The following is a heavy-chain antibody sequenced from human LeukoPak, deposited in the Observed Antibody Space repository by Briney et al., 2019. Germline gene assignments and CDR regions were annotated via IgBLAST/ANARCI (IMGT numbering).Heavy chain of an antibody. Sequence: GGSLRLSCAVSCFTFSDYYMNWIRQAPGKGLEWLSYISSSGSSTNHADSVKGRFTISRDNAKNSLYLQMNSLRDEDTAVYYCARGSSGSKFDFWGQGTLVTVSS. CDR1: CFTFSDYY. J-gene: IGHJ4*02. CDR2: ISSSGSST. V-gene: IGHV3-11*06. CDR3: ARGSSGSKFDF. D-gene: IGHD1-26*01.